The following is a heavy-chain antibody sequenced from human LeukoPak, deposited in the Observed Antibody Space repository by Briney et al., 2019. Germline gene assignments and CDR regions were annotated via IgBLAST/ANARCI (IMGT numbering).Heavy chain of an antibody. CDR1: GYTFTSYG. CDR2: ISSDNGNT. CDR3: ARDRYYDFWTGYRDLDY. J-gene: IGHJ4*02. D-gene: IGHD3-3*01. V-gene: IGHV1-18*01. Sequence: GASVKVSCKASGYTFTSYGISWVRQAPGQGLEWMGWISSDNGNTNYAQKFQGRVTMTTDTSTSTAYMELRSLRSDDTAVYYCARDRYYDFWTGYRDLDYWGQGTLVTVSS.